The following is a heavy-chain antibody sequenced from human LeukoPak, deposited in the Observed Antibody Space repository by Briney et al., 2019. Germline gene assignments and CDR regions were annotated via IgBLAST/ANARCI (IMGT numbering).Heavy chain of an antibody. Sequence: GGSLRLSCAASGLASSRYAMSWVRQAPGKGLEWVSSVSTDGDTYYTDSVKGRFTISRDVSRNTLFLEMISLRAEDTALYYCARSRSGSVAGTSDYWGQGTQVIVSS. V-gene: IGHV3-23*01. J-gene: IGHJ4*02. D-gene: IGHD6-19*01. CDR1: GLASSRYA. CDR2: VSTDGDT. CDR3: ARSRSGSVAGTSDY.